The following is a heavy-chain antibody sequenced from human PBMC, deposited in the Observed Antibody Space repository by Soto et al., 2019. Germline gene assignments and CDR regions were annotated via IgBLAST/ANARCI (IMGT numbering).Heavy chain of an antibody. CDR2: IFYSGST. CDR3: ASQGYGDYLDY. CDR1: GGSISSYY. Sequence: QVQLQESGPGLVKASETLSLTCTVSGGSISSYYWSWIRQPPGKGLEWIGYIFYSGSTNYNPSLKSRVTISVDTSMNQFPLKLSSVTAADTAVYYCASQGYGDYLDYWGQGTLVTVSS. V-gene: IGHV4-59*01. D-gene: IGHD4-17*01. J-gene: IGHJ4*02.